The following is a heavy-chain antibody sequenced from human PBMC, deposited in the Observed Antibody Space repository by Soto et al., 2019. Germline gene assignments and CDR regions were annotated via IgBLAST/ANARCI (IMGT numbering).Heavy chain of an antibody. CDR2: IKSKPDGGTT. D-gene: IGHD6-19*01. Sequence: GGSLRLSCAASDFTFSNAWMNWVRQAPGKGLEWVGRIKSKPDGGTTDYAAPVKGRFTISRDDSKKTLYLQMNSLKTEDTAVYYCTSSSATHYYGMDVWGQGTTVTVSS. J-gene: IGHJ6*02. CDR3: TSSSATHYYGMDV. V-gene: IGHV3-15*07. CDR1: DFTFSNAW.